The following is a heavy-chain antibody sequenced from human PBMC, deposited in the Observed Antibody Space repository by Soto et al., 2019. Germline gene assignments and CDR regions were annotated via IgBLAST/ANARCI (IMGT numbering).Heavy chain of an antibody. CDR3: AKEMTSGYYLFDY. D-gene: IGHD3-22*01. Sequence: GGSLRLSCAASGFTFSSYAMSWVRQTPGKGLEWVSTISGTGGSTYYPDSVKGRFTISRDNSKNTVYLQMNRLRAEDAAVYYCAKEMTSGYYLFDYWGQGTLVTVSS. V-gene: IGHV3-23*01. J-gene: IGHJ4*02. CDR1: GFTFSSYA. CDR2: ISGTGGST.